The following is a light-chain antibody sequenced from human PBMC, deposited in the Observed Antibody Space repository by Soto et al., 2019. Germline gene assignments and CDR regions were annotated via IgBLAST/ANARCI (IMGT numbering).Light chain of an antibody. Sequence: DIQMTQSPSSLSASVGDRVTITCRASQSISSYLNWYQQKPGKAPKLLLYAASSLQSGVPSRFGGSGSGTDFTLTISSLQPEDFATYYCQQSYSTPPHTFGQGTKLEIK. V-gene: IGKV1-39*01. CDR3: QQSYSTPPHT. CDR1: QSISSY. CDR2: AAS. J-gene: IGKJ2*01.